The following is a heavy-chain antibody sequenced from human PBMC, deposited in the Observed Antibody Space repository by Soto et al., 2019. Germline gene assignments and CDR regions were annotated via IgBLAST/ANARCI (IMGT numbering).Heavy chain of an antibody. V-gene: IGHV3-21*01. D-gene: IGHD6-13*01. CDR2: ISSSSSYI. Sequence: GGSLRLSCAASGFTFSSYSMNWVRQAPGKGLEWVSSISSSSSYIYYADSVKGRFTISRDNAKNSLYLQMNSLRAEDTAVYYCARDKKAAACDYWGQGTLVTVSS. J-gene: IGHJ4*02. CDR3: ARDKKAAACDY. CDR1: GFTFSSYS.